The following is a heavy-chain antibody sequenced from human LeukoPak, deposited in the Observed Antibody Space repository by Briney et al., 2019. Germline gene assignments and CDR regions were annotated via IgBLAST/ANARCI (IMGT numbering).Heavy chain of an antibody. V-gene: IGHV1-3*03. Sequence: ASVKVSCKASGYDFTKYAVQWVRQAPGQRLEWMGWINAGNGNTKYSQEFQGRVTITRDTSASTAYMELSSLRSEDMAVYYCARAIIGYSGYDLDYWGQGTLVTVSS. CDR2: INAGNGNT. J-gene: IGHJ4*02. D-gene: IGHD5-12*01. CDR1: GYDFTKYA. CDR3: ARAIIGYSGYDLDY.